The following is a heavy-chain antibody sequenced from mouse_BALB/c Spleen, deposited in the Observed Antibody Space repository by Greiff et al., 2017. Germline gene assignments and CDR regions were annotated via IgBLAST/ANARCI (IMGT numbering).Heavy chain of an antibody. CDR1: GFTFSSYT. CDR3: ARHRNYGSSYVPFAY. J-gene: IGHJ3*01. V-gene: IGHV5-6-4*01. CDR2: ISSGGSYT. Sequence: EVQVVESGGGLVKPGGSLKLSCAASGFTFSSYTMSWVRQTPEKRLEWVATISSGGSYTYYPDSVKGRFTISRDNAKNTLYLQMSSLKSEDTAMYYCARHRNYGSSYVPFAYWGQGTLVTVSA. D-gene: IGHD1-1*01.